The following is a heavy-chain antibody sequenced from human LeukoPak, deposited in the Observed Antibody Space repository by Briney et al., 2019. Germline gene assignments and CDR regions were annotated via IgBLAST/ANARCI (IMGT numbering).Heavy chain of an antibody. Sequence: SETLSLTCTVSVGSISSSGYYWGWIRQPPGKGLEWIGIINYSGSTYYNPSLKSRVTISVDTSKNQFSLKLSSVTAADTAVYYCARRAATAARYFDYWGQGTLVTVSS. V-gene: IGHV4-39*01. D-gene: IGHD2-15*01. CDR1: VGSISSSGYY. CDR2: INYSGST. CDR3: ARRAATAARYFDY. J-gene: IGHJ4*02.